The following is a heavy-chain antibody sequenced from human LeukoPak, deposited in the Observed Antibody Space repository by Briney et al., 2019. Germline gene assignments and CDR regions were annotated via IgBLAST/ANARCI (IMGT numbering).Heavy chain of an antibody. CDR2: IIPIFGTA. Sequence: SVKVSCKASGGTFSSYAISWVRQAPGQGLEWMGGIIPIFGTANYAQKFQGRVTITADESTSTAYMELRSLRSDDTAVYYCARMDCSGGSCYFDYWGQGTLVTVSS. J-gene: IGHJ4*02. CDR3: ARMDCSGGSCYFDY. V-gene: IGHV1-69*13. D-gene: IGHD2-15*01. CDR1: GGTFSSYA.